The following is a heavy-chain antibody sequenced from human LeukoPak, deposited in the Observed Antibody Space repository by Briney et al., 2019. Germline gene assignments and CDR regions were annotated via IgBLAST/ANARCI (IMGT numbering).Heavy chain of an antibody. J-gene: IGHJ5*02. D-gene: IGHD2-15*01. Sequence: PSETLSLTCTVSGGSVSSGSYYWTWIRQPPGKGLEWIGSIYYGGSTYYNPSLKSRVTISVDTSMNQFSLKLSFVTTADTAVYYCARALRYCSGGSCTRGYNWFDPWGQGTLVTVPS. CDR2: IYYGGST. CDR3: ARALRYCSGGSCTRGYNWFDP. V-gene: IGHV4-39*01. CDR1: GGSVSSGSYY.